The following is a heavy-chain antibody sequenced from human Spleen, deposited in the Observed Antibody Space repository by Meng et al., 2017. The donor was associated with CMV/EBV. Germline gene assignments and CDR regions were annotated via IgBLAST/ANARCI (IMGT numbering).Heavy chain of an antibody. CDR3: ARDGAKGVYYYYGMDV. CDR1: GGTFSSYA. J-gene: IGHJ6*02. CDR2: IIPIFGTA. V-gene: IGHV1-69*05. D-gene: IGHD4/OR15-4a*01. Sequence: SVKVSCKASGGTFSSYAISWVRQAPGQGLEWMGGIIPIFGTANYAQKFQGRVTITTDESTSTAYMELSSLRSEDTAAYYCARDGAKGVYYYYGMDVWGQGTTVTVSS.